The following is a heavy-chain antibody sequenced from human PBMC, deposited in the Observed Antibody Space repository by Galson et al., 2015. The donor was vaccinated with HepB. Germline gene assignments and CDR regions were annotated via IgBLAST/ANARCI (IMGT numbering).Heavy chain of an antibody. Sequence: SLRLSCAASGFTFSSYAMSWVRQAPGKGLEWVSAISGSGGSTYYADSVKGRFTISRDNSKNTLYLQMNSLRAEDTAVYYCAKGFEMYYYDSQGPVGYWGQGTLVTVSS. V-gene: IGHV3-23*01. D-gene: IGHD3-22*01. CDR2: ISGSGGST. J-gene: IGHJ4*02. CDR3: AKGFEMYYYDSQGPVGY. CDR1: GFTFSSYA.